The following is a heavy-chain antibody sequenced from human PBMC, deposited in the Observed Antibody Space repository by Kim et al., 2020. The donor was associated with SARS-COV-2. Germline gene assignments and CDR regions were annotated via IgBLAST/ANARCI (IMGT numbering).Heavy chain of an antibody. J-gene: IGHJ6*02. V-gene: IGHV3-23*01. Sequence: GGSLRLSCAASGFTFSSYAMSWVRQAPGKGLEWVSAISGSGGSTYYADSVKGRFTISRDNSKNTLYLQMNSLRAEDTAVYYCAKYIITFGRVISYYYGMAVWGQGTTVTVSS. CDR2: ISGSGGST. CDR1: GFTFSSYA. CDR3: AKYIITFGRVISYYYGMAV. D-gene: IGHD3-16*02.